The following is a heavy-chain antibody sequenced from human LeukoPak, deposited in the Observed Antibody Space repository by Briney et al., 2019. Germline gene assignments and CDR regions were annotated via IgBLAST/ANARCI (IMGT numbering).Heavy chain of an antibody. J-gene: IGHJ4*02. CDR1: GFNISSYE. CDR2: ISSSGDTI. V-gene: IGHV3-48*03. Sequence: GGSLRLSCAASGFNISSYEMHWVRQAPGKGLEWGSYISSSGDTIYYADSVKGRFTISRDNAKNSLYLQMNSLRVEDTTVYYYSREGRDPGYYFDYWGQGALVTVSS. D-gene: IGHD3-10*01. CDR3: SREGRDPGYYFDY.